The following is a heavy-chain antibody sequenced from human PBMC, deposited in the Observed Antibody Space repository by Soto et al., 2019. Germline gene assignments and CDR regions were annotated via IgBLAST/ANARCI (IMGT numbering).Heavy chain of an antibody. V-gene: IGHV1-69*01. CDR2: IIPIFGTA. CDR1: GGTFSSYA. D-gene: IGHD3-9*01. Sequence: QVPLVQSGAEVKKPGSSVKVSCKASGGTFSSYAISWVRQAPGQGLEWMGGIIPIFGTANYAQKFQGRVTITADESTSTAYMELSSLRSEDTAVYYCARDGLDDILTGTPYYFDYWGQGTLVTVSS. J-gene: IGHJ4*02. CDR3: ARDGLDDILTGTPYYFDY.